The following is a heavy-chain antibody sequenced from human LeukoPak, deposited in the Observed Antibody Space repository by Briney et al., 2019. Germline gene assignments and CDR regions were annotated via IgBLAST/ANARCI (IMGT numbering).Heavy chain of an antibody. CDR1: GFTFSSYS. CDR2: ISSSSSYI. Sequence: GGSLRLSCAASGFTFSSYSMNWVRQAPGKGLEWVSSISSSSSYIYYADSVKGRFTISRDNAKNSLYLQMNSLRAEDTAVYYCARDIYDHGDYGDDYWGQGTLVTVSS. D-gene: IGHD4-17*01. CDR3: ARDIYDHGDYGDDY. V-gene: IGHV3-21*01. J-gene: IGHJ4*02.